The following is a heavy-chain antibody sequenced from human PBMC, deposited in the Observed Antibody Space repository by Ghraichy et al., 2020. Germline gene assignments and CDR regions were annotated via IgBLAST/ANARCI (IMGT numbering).Heavy chain of an antibody. D-gene: IGHD6-13*01. CDR1: GFTFSSYA. J-gene: IGHJ3*02. CDR3: AAMNQQLVPGNYDAFDI. CDR2: ISGSGGST. Sequence: GGSLRLSCAASGFTFSSYAMSWVRQAPGKGLEWVSAISGSGGSTYYADSVKGRFTISRDNSKNTLYLQMNSLRAEDTAVYYCAAMNQQLVPGNYDAFDIWGQGTMVTVSS. V-gene: IGHV3-23*01.